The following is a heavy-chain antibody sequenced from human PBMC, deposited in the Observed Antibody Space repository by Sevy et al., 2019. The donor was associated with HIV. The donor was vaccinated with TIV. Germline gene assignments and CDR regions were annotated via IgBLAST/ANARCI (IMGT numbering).Heavy chain of an antibody. CDR1: GFAFSSYW. J-gene: IGHJ5*02. Sequence: GGSLRLSCVASGFAFSSYWMHWVRQGPGKGLMWVAHIDGDGSRSSYADSVKGRFTISRDNAKNTLYLQMNSLRADDTAVYFCARGKYCSTTSCYIEGWFDPWGQGTLVTVSS. D-gene: IGHD2-2*02. V-gene: IGHV3-74*01. CDR3: ARGKYCSTTSCYIEGWFDP. CDR2: IDGDGSRS.